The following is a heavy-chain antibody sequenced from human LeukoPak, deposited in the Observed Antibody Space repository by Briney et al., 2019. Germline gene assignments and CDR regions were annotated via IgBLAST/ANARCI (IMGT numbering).Heavy chain of an antibody. CDR2: IYHSGNT. D-gene: IGHD2-2*02. Sequence: SETLSLTCTISGASIDSYYWSWIRQPPGKGLEWIGSIYHSGNTYYNPSLKSRVTISVDTSKNQFSLKLSSVTAADTAVYYCARIVTAGIYNMDVWGKGTSVTVSS. V-gene: IGHV4-59*08. CDR1: GASIDSYY. CDR3: ARIVTAGIYNMDV. J-gene: IGHJ6*03.